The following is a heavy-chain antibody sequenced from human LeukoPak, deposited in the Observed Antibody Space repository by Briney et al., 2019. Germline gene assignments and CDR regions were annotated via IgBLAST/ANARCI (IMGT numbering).Heavy chain of an antibody. D-gene: IGHD3-10*01. CDR1: GGSISSYY. V-gene: IGHV4-59*08. CDR2: IYYSGST. CDR3: ARPLWFGENNWFDP. Sequence: SETLSLTCTVSGGSISSYYWSWIRQPPGKGLEWIGYIYYSGSTNYNPSLKSRVTISVDTSKNQFSLKLSSVTAADTAVYYCARPLWFGENNWFDPWGQGTLVTVSS. J-gene: IGHJ5*02.